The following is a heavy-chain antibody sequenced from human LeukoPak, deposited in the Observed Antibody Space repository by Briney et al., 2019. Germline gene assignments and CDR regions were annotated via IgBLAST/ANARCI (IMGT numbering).Heavy chain of an antibody. CDR1: GFTFDDYG. CDR2: INWNGGST. D-gene: IGHD1-26*01. CDR3: ARDVGWELFDY. J-gene: IGHJ4*02. V-gene: IGHV3-20*04. Sequence: SGGSLRLSCAASGFTFDDYGMSWVRQAPGKGLEWVSGINWNGGSTGYADSVKGRFTISRDNAKNSLYLQMNSLRAEGTALYYCARDVGWELFDYWGQGTLVTVSS.